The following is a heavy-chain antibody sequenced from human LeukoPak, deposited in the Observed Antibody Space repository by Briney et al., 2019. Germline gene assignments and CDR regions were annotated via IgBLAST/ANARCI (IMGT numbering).Heavy chain of an antibody. Sequence: SETLSLTCTVFGGSISNYFWSWIRQPPGKGLECIGYIYYSDSTNYNPSLKSRVTVSVDTSKNQFSLKLSSVTAADTAVYYCARFPGSAEYRHYYYMDVWGKGTTVTVSS. CDR1: GGSISNYF. D-gene: IGHD2-15*01. J-gene: IGHJ6*03. CDR3: ARFPGSAEYRHYYYMDV. CDR2: IYYSDST. V-gene: IGHV4-59*01.